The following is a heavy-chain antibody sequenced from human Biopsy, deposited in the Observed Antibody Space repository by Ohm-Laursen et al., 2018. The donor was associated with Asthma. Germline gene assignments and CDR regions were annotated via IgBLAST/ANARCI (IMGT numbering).Heavy chain of an antibody. CDR1: GYSLTDLS. J-gene: IGHJ4*02. D-gene: IGHD4-17*01. CDR2: HDHVEGGT. Sequence: SVKVSCKISGYSLTDLSMHWVRQAPGQGLEWMGGHDHVEGGTVNARRFQGRVTMTEDTSTATAYMELSSLSSDDTAVYYCASDFPKDYVRYNFQFWGQGTLVTVSS. CDR3: ASDFPKDYVRYNFQF. V-gene: IGHV1-24*01.